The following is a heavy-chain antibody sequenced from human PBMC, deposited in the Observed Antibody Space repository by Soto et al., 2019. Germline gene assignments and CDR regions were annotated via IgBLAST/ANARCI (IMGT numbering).Heavy chain of an antibody. CDR3: ARVVVVAATLAWFDP. CDR1: GFTFSSYS. D-gene: IGHD2-15*01. V-gene: IGHV3-21*01. CDR2: ISSSSSYI. J-gene: IGHJ5*02. Sequence: GGSLRLSCTASGFTFSSYSMNWVRQAPGKGLEWVSSISSSSSYIYYADSVKGRITIARDKATNSLYLQRNSLGAEDTAVYYCARVVVVAATLAWFDPWGQGTLVTVSS.